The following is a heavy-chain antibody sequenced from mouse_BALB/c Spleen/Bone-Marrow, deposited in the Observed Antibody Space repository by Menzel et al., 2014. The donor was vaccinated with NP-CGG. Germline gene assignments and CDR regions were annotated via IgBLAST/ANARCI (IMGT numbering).Heavy chain of an antibody. CDR2: IAPGSGST. J-gene: IGHJ4*01. CDR1: GYTFXSYW. Sequence: DLVKPGASVKLSCKASGYTFXSYWINWIKQRPGQGLEWIGRIAPGSGSTYYNEMFKGKATLTVDTSSSTAYIQLSSLSSEDSAFYFCARFPIYYGNYGAMDYWGQGTSVTVSS. V-gene: IGHV1S41*01. D-gene: IGHD2-1*01. CDR3: ARFPIYYGNYGAMDY.